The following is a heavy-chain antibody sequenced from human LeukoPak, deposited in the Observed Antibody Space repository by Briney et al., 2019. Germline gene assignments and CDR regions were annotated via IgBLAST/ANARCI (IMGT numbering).Heavy chain of an antibody. J-gene: IGHJ6*03. CDR1: GYSIRSGYY. CDR2: IYHRGNT. Sequence: SEILSPTCGVSGYSIRSGYYWAWIRQSPGKGLEWIGSIYHRGNTLYNPSLKSRVTISVDTSKDHLSLELTSVTGADTAVYFCARAPSGIATTGNYYYYYYMDVWGKGTTVTVSS. CDR3: ARAPSGIATTGNYYYYYYMDV. V-gene: IGHV4-38-2*01. D-gene: IGHD1-1*01.